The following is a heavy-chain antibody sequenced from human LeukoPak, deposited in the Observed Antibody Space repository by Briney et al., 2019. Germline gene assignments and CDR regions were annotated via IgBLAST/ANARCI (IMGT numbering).Heavy chain of an antibody. Sequence: SETLSLTCTVSGGSISSSSYYWGWIRQPPGQGLEWIGRISYSGNTHYSPSLKSRVTMSVDTSKNHFSLMLTSVTAADTAVYYCARLTHSYYSDTSGYYPYYYMDVWGKGTTVTVTS. D-gene: IGHD3-22*01. J-gene: IGHJ6*03. CDR2: ISYSGNT. V-gene: IGHV4-39*02. CDR1: GGSISSSSYY. CDR3: ARLTHSYYSDTSGYYPYYYMDV.